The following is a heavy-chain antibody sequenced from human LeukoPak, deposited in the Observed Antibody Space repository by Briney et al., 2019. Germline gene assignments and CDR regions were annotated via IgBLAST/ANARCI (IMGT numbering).Heavy chain of an antibody. D-gene: IGHD1-20*01. Sequence: PGGSLRLSCAASGFTFSRYALHWVRQAPGKGLEWVAVIWFDGKTYNYADSVEGRFTISRDNSKNTLYLQMNSLRAEDTAVYYCAKEDNWNYYYYGMDVWGQGTTVTVSS. CDR1: GFTFSRYA. J-gene: IGHJ6*02. CDR3: AKEDNWNYYYYGMDV. CDR2: IWFDGKTY. V-gene: IGHV3-30*02.